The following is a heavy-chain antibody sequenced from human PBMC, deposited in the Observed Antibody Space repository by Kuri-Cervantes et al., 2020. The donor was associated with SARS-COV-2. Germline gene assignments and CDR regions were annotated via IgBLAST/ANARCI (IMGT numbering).Heavy chain of an antibody. CDR3: ATPNPYLTSFTAFDI. CDR1: GGSFSAYY. V-gene: IGHV4-34*01. D-gene: IGHD1-14*01. CDR2: INHSGST. J-gene: IGHJ3*02. Sequence: SQTLSLTCAVYGGSFSAYYWRWSWIRQPPGKGLEWIGEINHSGSTNYKPSLKSRVTISVDTSKNQFSLKLSSVTAADTAVYYCATPNPYLTSFTAFDIWGQGTMVTVSS.